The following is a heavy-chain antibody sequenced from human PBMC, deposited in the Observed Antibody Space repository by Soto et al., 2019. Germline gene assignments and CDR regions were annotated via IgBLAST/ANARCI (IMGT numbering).Heavy chain of an antibody. V-gene: IGHV1-18*01. CDR3: ARGWAAAGQPAWFDP. J-gene: IGHJ5*02. CDR1: GFTLTNYG. CDR2: ISAYNGNT. D-gene: IGHD6-13*01. Sequence: ASVKVSRKASGFTLTNYGINWGRQAPGQGLEWMGWISAYNGNTNYAQKLQGRVTMTTDTSTSTAYMELRSLRSDDTAVYYCARGWAAAGQPAWFDPWGQGTLVTVSS.